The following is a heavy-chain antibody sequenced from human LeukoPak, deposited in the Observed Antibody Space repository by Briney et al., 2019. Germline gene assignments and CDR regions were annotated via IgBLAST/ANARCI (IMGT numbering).Heavy chain of an antibody. CDR2: ISSSSSYI. Sequence: GGSLRLSCAASGFTVSSNYMSWVRQAPGKGLEWVSSISSSSSYIYYADSLKGRFTISRDNAKNSLYLQMNSLRAEDTAVYYCAASRVTTIIKGFAFDIWGQGTMVTVSS. CDR1: GFTVSSNY. J-gene: IGHJ3*02. V-gene: IGHV3-21*01. D-gene: IGHD4-11*01. CDR3: AASRVTTIIKGFAFDI.